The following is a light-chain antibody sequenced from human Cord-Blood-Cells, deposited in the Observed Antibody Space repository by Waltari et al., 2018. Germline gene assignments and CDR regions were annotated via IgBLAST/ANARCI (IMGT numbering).Light chain of an antibody. V-gene: IGKV3-15*01. Sequence: EIVMTQSPATLSVSPGERATLSCRASQSVSSNLAWYQQKPGQAPRLLIYGASTRATGIPARFSGRGSGTEFTLTISSLQSEDFAVYYCQQDNNWPYTFGQGTKLEIK. CDR2: GAS. J-gene: IGKJ2*01. CDR1: QSVSSN. CDR3: QQDNNWPYT.